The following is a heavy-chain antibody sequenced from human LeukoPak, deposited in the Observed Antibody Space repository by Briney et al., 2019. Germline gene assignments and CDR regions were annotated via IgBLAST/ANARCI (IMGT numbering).Heavy chain of an antibody. CDR1: GFTVSSNY. J-gene: IGHJ4*02. CDR3: AKDFQRYFDAYYFDY. V-gene: IGHV3-53*05. CDR2: IYSGGST. D-gene: IGHD3-9*01. Sequence: GGSLRLSCAASGFTVSSNYMSWVRQAPGKGLEWVSVIYSGGSTYYADSVKGRFTISRDNSKNTLYLQMNSLRAEDTAVYYCAKDFQRYFDAYYFDYWGQGTLVTVSS.